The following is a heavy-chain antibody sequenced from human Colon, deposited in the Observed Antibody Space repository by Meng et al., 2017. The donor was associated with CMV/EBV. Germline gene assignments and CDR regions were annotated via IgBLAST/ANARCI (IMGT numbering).Heavy chain of an antibody. J-gene: IGHJ5*02. CDR1: GGSISGYY. V-gene: IGHV4-34*01. CDR3: ARSPRSYASGWFDP. Sequence: GSLRLSCTVSGGSISGYYWSWIRQPPGKGLEWIGEINHSGSTNYNPSLKSRVTISVDTSKNQFSLKLSSVTAADTAVYYCARSPRSYASGWFDPWGQGTLVTVSS. D-gene: IGHD3-16*01. CDR2: INHSGST.